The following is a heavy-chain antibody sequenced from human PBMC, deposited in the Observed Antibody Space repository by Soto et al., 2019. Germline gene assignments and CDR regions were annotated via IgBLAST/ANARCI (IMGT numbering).Heavy chain of an antibody. CDR2: FDPEDGET. D-gene: IGHD3-22*01. V-gene: IGHV1-24*01. CDR3: ARASSGSPGAAFDI. Sequence: ASVKVSCKVSGYTLTELSMHWVRQAPGKGLEWMGGFDPEDGETIYAQKFQGRVTMTEDTSTDTAYMELSSLRSEDTAVYYCARASSGSPGAAFDIWGQGTTVTVSS. CDR1: GYTLTELS. J-gene: IGHJ3*02.